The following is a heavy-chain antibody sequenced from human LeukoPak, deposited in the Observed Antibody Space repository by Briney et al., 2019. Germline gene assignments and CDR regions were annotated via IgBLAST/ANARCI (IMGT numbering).Heavy chain of an antibody. J-gene: IGHJ4*02. D-gene: IGHD3-22*01. CDR1: AFTFSSYV. CDR3: LIITMIVVDN. Sequence: GGSLRLSCSASAFTFSSYVMSWVRQAPGKGLEWVGFIRSKAYGGTTEYAASVKGRFTISRDDPKSIAYLQMNSLKTEDTAVYYCLIITMIVVDNWGQGTLVTVSS. V-gene: IGHV3-49*04. CDR2: IRSKAYGGTT.